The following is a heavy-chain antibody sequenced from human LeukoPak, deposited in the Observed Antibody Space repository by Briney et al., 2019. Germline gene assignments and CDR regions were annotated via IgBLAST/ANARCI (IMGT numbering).Heavy chain of an antibody. V-gene: IGHV5-51*01. CDR3: ARLSNWFDP. J-gene: IGHJ5*02. Sequence: GESLKISCKASGYSFTTYWIGGVRQMPGKGLEGMVIIYLNDFETRYSPSFHGHVTTSVDRSISTAYLQWSSLKASDTAMYYCARLSNWFDPWGQGTLVTVSS. CDR2: IYLNDFET. CDR1: GYSFTTYW.